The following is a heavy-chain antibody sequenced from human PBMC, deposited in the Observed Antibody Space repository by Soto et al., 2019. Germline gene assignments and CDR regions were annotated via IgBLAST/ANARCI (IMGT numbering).Heavy chain of an antibody. CDR1: GYTFTSYA. Sequence: ASVKVSCKASGYTFTSYAMHWVRQAPGQRLEWMGWINAGNGNTKYSQKFQGRVTITRDTSASTAYMELSSLRSEDTAVYYRARGRYGDYYYGMDVWGQGTTVTVYS. CDR2: INAGNGNT. CDR3: ARGRYGDYYYGMDV. D-gene: IGHD4-17*01. V-gene: IGHV1-3*01. J-gene: IGHJ6*02.